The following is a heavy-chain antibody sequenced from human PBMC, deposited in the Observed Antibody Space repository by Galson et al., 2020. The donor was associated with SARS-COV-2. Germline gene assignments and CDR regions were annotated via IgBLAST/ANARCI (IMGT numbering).Heavy chain of an antibody. V-gene: IGHV1-46*01. CDR1: GYTFTSYY. CDR2: INPCDGST. D-gene: IGHD2-8*01. J-gene: IGHJ4*02. CDR3: ARDIDGAIYFDY. Sequence: ASVKVSCKASGYTFTSYYMHWVRQAPGQGLEWMGLINPCDGSTNYAQKFQGRVTMTRDTSTSTVYMELSSLRSEDTAVYYCARDIDGAIYFDYWGQGTLVTVSS.